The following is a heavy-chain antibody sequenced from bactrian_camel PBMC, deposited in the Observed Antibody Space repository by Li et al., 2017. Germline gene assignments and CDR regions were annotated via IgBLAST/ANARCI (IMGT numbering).Heavy chain of an antibody. J-gene: IGHJ6*01. V-gene: IGHV3S63*01. CDR1: FFILDDFD. Sequence: QLLGSGGGSVQTGGSLRLSGKPSFFILDDFDMMCYRQAPGNECELVSSISGDGSTYYTDAVKGRFTNSKDNAVNTMYLQMNNLKPTDTGVYYCAAGGKRNSVMGPSNRTCPTDFGYWGQGTQVTVS. D-gene: IGHD7*01. CDR2: ISGDGST. CDR3: AAGGKRNSVMGPSNRTCPTDFGY.